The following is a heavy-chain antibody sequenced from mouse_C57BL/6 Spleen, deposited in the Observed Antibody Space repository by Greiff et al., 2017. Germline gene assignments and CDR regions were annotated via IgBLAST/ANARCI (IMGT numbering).Heavy chain of an antibody. CDR3: ARGYYGSRQGNYFDY. V-gene: IGHV1-69*01. CDR2: IDPSDSYT. D-gene: IGHD1-1*01. CDR1: GYTFTSYW. Sequence: VQLQQPGAELVMPGASVKLSCKASGYTFTSYWMHWVKQRPGQGLEWIGEIDPSDSYTNYNQKFKGKSTLTVDKSSSTAYMQLSSLTSEDSAVYYCARGYYGSRQGNYFDYWGQGTTLTVSS. J-gene: IGHJ2*01.